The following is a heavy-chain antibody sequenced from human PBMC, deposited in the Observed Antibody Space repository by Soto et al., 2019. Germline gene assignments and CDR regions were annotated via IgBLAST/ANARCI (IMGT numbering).Heavy chain of an antibody. D-gene: IGHD3-3*01. CDR2: INHSGST. V-gene: IGHV4-34*01. J-gene: IGHJ6*02. Sequence: SETLSLTCAAYGGSFSGYYWSWIRQPPGRGLEWIGEINHSGSTNYNPSLKSRVTISVDTSKNQFSLKLSSVTAADTAVYYCARCDFWSGLGHYGMDVWGQGTTVTVS. CDR1: GGSFSGYY. CDR3: ARCDFWSGLGHYGMDV.